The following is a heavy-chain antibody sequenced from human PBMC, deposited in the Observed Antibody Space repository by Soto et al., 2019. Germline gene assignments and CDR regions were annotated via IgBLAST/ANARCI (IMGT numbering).Heavy chain of an antibody. CDR3: AKDRVGGTFYTPLAF. J-gene: IGHJ4*02. CDR2: ITYDGSFQ. V-gene: IGHV3-30*18. Sequence: PWGSLRLSCQASGFNFDNYGIHCFRHSPFKGLEWVAVITYDGSFQYYADSVKGRFTISRDNSKNTLSLHLNTLKPEDTAVYHCAKDRVGGTFYTPLAFWGQGTLVTVSS. CDR1: GFNFDNYG. D-gene: IGHD1-7*01.